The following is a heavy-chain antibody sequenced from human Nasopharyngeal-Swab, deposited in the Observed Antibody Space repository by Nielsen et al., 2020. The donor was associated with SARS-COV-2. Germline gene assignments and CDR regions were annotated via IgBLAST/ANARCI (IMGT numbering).Heavy chain of an antibody. J-gene: IGHJ6*02. Sequence: WIRQPPGKGLEWVGRIKSKTDGGTTDYAAPVKGRFTISRDDSKNTLYLQMNSLRAEDTAVYYCARVAPLAGSSGYYYYGMDVWGQGTTVTVSS. V-gene: IGHV3-15*01. CDR2: IKSKTDGGTT. CDR3: ARVAPLAGSSGYYYYGMDV. D-gene: IGHD3-22*01.